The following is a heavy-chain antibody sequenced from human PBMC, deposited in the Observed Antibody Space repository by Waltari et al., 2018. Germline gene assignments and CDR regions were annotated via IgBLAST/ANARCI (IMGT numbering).Heavy chain of an antibody. J-gene: IGHJ3*02. Sequence: QVQLVQAGAEVKKPGASVKVSCKASGYTFNSYDINWVRQATGKGLEWMGWMNPNSGNTGYAQKFQGRVTMTRNTSISTAYMELSSLRSEDTAVYYCARGTHYDFWSGYPTTDAFDIWGQGTMVTVSS. CDR3: ARGTHYDFWSGYPTTDAFDI. CDR1: GYTFNSYD. D-gene: IGHD3-3*01. CDR2: MNPNSGNT. V-gene: IGHV1-8*01.